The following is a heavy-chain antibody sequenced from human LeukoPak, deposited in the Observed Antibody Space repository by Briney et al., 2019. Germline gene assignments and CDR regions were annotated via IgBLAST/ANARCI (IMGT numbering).Heavy chain of an antibody. Sequence: ASVKVSCKASGYTFTGHYMHWVRQAPGQGLEWMGWINPNSGDTNYAQKFQGRVTMTRDTSISTAYMEVSRLRSDDTAVYYCAKDPRGSIAVRRIFEYWGQGTLVTVSS. CDR1: GYTFTGHY. CDR3: AKDPRGSIAVRRIFEY. D-gene: IGHD6-6*01. CDR2: INPNSGDT. J-gene: IGHJ4*02. V-gene: IGHV1-2*02.